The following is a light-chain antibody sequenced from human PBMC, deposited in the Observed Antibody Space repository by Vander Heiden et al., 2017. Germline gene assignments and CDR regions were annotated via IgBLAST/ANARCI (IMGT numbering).Light chain of an antibody. CDR1: SRDVGGYNY. J-gene: IGLJ1*01. CDR2: DVS. V-gene: IGLV2-14*03. Sequence: QSALTQPASVSGSPGQSITISCTGTSRDVGGYNYVSWYQHTPGTPPLLMIYDVSNRPSGGSNRFSGSKSGTTASMTISGLQAEDDADYYCSSYTSSSTYVFGTGTKVTVL. CDR3: SSYTSSSTYV.